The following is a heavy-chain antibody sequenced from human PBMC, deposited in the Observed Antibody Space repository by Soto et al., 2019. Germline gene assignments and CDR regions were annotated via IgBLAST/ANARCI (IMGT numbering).Heavy chain of an antibody. D-gene: IGHD3-9*01. CDR3: ARHAYDILTGYEFDY. CDR1: GGSISSYY. CDR2: IYYSGST. V-gene: IGHV4-59*08. Sequence: SETLSLTCTVSGGSISSYYWSWIRQPPGKGLEWIGYIYYSGSTNYNPSLKSRVTISVGTSKNQFSLKLSSVTAADTAVYYCARHAYDILTGYEFDYWGQGTLVTVSS. J-gene: IGHJ4*02.